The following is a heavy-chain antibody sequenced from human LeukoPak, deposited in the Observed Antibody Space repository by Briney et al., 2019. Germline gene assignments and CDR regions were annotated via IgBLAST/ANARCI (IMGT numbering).Heavy chain of an antibody. CDR2: IYYSGST. CDR1: GGSISSSSYY. J-gene: IGHJ3*02. D-gene: IGHD2-21*01. CDR3: ARTPLLWWWPNAFDI. V-gene: IGHV4-39*07. Sequence: PSETLSLTCTVSGGSISSSSYYWGRIRQPLGKGLEWIGSIYYSGSTYYNPSLKSRVTISVDTSKNQFSLKLSSVTAADTAVYYCARTPLLWWWPNAFDIWGQGTMVTVSS.